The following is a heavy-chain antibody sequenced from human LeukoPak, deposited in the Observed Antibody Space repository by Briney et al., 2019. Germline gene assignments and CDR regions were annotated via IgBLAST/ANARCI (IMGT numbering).Heavy chain of an antibody. J-gene: IGHJ4*02. D-gene: IGHD3-3*01. Sequence: GASVKVSCKASGYTFISYDINWVRRATGQGLEWLGWMNPNSGNTGYAQKFQGRVTVTRNTSISTAYMELSSLRSEDTAVYYCARMGPRSPITIFGVVIQGGFDYWGQGSLVTVSS. V-gene: IGHV1-8*01. CDR2: MNPNSGNT. CDR1: GYTFISYD. CDR3: ARMGPRSPITIFGVVIQGGFDY.